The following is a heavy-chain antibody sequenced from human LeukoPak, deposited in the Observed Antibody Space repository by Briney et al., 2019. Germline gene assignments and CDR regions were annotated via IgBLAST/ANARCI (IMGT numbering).Heavy chain of an antibody. J-gene: IGHJ4*02. V-gene: IGHV3-21*01. CDR3: AKDNVAAAGRYFDY. CDR1: GFTFSSYS. CDR2: ISSSSTYI. Sequence: GGSLRLSCAASGFTFSSYSMNWVRQAPGKGLEWVSSISSSSTYIYYADSVKGRFTISRDNSKNTLYLQMHSLRAEGTAVYYCAKDNVAAAGRYFDYWGQGTLVTVSS. D-gene: IGHD6-13*01.